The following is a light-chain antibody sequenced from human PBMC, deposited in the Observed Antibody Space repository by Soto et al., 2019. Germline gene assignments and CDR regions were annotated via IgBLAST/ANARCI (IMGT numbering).Light chain of an antibody. Sequence: DFVMTQSPLSLPVTLVQPSSISCISSQILVYSDGNTYLHWFQQRPGQSPRRLIHKVSIRDSGVPDRFSGSGSGTDFTLKISRVEAEDVGVYYCMQALQTPITFGQGTRLEIK. CDR3: MQALQTPIT. V-gene: IGKV2-30*01. CDR2: KVS. J-gene: IGKJ5*01. CDR1: QILVYSDGNTY.